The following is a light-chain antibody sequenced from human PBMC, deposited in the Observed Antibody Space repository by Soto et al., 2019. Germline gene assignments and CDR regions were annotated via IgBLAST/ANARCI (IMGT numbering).Light chain of an antibody. Sequence: QSALTQPASVSGSPGQSITISCTGTSSVVGSYNLVSWYQQHPGKAPKLMIYEVDKRPSGVSNRFSGSKSGNTASLTISGLQAEDEADYHCCLYAGPVVIFGGGTKLTVL. V-gene: IGLV2-23*02. CDR1: SSVVGSYNL. J-gene: IGLJ2*01. CDR3: CLYAGPVVI. CDR2: EVD.